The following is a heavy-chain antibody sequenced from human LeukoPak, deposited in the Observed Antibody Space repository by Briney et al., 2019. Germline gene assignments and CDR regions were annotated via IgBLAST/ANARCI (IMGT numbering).Heavy chain of an antibody. Sequence: ASVKVSCKASGYTFTGYYMHWVRQAPGQGLEWMGWINPNSGGTNYAQKFQGRVTMTWDTSISTAYMELSRLRSDDTAVYYCARWGPKRPSQNYGMDVWGQGTTVTVSS. CDR1: GYTFTGYY. CDR2: INPNSGGT. J-gene: IGHJ6*02. D-gene: IGHD3-16*01. CDR3: ARWGPKRPSQNYGMDV. V-gene: IGHV1-2*02.